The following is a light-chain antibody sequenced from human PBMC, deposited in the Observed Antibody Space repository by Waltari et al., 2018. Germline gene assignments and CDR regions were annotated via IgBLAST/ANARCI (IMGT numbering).Light chain of an antibody. J-gene: IGKJ4*01. CDR3: QQYGNSPLT. Sequence: EIVLTQSPGTLSLSPGDRATLSCRASHFVSSNYLAWYQQKPGQTPRLLIYDASARATGIADGFSGSGSGTDFTLTISRLEPEDFAVYYCQQYGNSPLTFGGGTKVE. CDR1: HFVSSNY. V-gene: IGKV3-20*01. CDR2: DAS.